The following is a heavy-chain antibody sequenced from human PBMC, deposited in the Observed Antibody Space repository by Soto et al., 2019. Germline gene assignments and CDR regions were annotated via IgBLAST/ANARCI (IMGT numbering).Heavy chain of an antibody. J-gene: IGHJ6*02. D-gene: IGHD2-2*01. CDR3: ARNVPSQDIVVVPAAMDV. CDR1: GYTFTSYG. V-gene: IGHV1-18*01. CDR2: ISAYNGNT. Sequence: ASVKVSCKASGYTFTSYGISWVRQAPGQGLEWMGWISAYNGNTNYAQKLQGRVTVTTDTSTSTAYMELRSLRSDDTAVYYCARNVPSQDIVVVPAAMDVWGQGTTVTVSS.